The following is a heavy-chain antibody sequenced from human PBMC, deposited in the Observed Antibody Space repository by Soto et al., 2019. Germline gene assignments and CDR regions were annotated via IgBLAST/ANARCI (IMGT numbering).Heavy chain of an antibody. D-gene: IGHD3-10*01. CDR1: GGSISSYY. CDR3: ARDLQGIAFDF. CDR2: IYYSGST. Sequence: SETLSLTCTVSGGSISSYYWSWIRQPPGKGLEWIGYIYYSGSTNYNPSLKSRVTISVDTSKNQFSLKLSSVTAADTAVYYCARDLQGIAFDFSGQGT. J-gene: IGHJ3*01. V-gene: IGHV4-59*01.